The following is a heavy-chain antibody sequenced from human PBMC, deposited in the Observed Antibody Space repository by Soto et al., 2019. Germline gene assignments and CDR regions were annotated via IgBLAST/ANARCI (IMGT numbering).Heavy chain of an antibody. D-gene: IGHD5-18*01. CDR1: GFSVTNSY. CDR3: ARDWSKFSYNYPYYYAMDA. V-gene: IGHV3-53*02. CDR2: LYSSGTT. Sequence: EVQLVETGGGLIQPGGSLRLSCTVSGFSVTNSYINWVRQAPGKGLEWVSILYSSGTTYYADSVRGRFTVSRDDSKNTLLIHMNSLRADDTAVYYCARDWSKFSYNYPYYYAMDAWGQGTTVTVSS. J-gene: IGHJ6*02.